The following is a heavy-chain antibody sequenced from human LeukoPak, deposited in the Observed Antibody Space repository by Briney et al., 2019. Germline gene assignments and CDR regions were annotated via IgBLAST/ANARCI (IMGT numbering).Heavy chain of an antibody. V-gene: IGHV3-30-3*01. CDR3: ARDLTGGWVYYYYGMDV. CDR2: ISYDGSNK. J-gene: IGHJ6*02. Sequence: GRSLRLSCAASGFTFSSCAMHWVRQAPGKGLEWVAVISYDGSNKYYADSVKGRFTISRDNSKNTLYLQMNSLRAEDTAVYYCARDLTGGWVYYYYGMDVWGQGTTVTVSS. CDR1: GFTFSSCA. D-gene: IGHD6-19*01.